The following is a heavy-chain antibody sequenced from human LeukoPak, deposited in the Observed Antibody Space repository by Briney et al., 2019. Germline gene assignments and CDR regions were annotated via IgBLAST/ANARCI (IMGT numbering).Heavy chain of an antibody. J-gene: IGHJ4*02. CDR1: GFTFSSYA. V-gene: IGHV3-64*01. D-gene: IGHD5-12*01. Sequence: GGSLRLSCAASGFTFSSYAMHWVRQAPGKGLEYVSAISSNGGSTYYANSVKGRFTISRDNSKNTRYLQMGSLRAEDMAVYYCARVYSGYDTYYFDYWGQGTLVTVSS. CDR3: ARVYSGYDTYYFDY. CDR2: ISSNGGST.